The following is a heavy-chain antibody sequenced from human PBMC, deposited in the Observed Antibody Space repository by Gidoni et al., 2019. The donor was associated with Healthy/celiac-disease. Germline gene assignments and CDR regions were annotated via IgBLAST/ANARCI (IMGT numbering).Heavy chain of an antibody. Sequence: QLQLQESGPGLVKPSETLSLTCTVAGGPISSSSYYWGWIRQPPGQGLEWIGSIYYRGSTYYNPSPKRRVTISVDTSKNQFSLKLSSVTAADTAVYYCARIRYSSGWPFDYWGQGTLVTVSS. D-gene: IGHD6-19*01. CDR2: IYYRGST. J-gene: IGHJ4*02. CDR3: ARIRYSSGWPFDY. V-gene: IGHV4-39*01. CDR1: GGPISSSSYY.